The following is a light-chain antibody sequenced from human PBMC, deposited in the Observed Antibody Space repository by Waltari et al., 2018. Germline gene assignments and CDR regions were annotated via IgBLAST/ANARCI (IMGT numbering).Light chain of an antibody. J-gene: IGKJ4*01. Sequence: EIVMTQSPATLSVSPGERAALPCRTSQNIDSNLAWYQQKPGQAPRLLIYGASTRATDIPARFSGSGSGTEFTLTISSLQSEDFAVYYCQQYNNWPLTFGGGTKVEI. CDR2: GAS. V-gene: IGKV3-15*01. CDR3: QQYNNWPLT. CDR1: QNIDSN.